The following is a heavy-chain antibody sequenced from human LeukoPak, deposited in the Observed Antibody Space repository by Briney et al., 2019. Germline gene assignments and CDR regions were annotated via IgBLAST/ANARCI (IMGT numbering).Heavy chain of an antibody. CDR3: AKGDYGDY. D-gene: IGHD3-16*01. CDR1: GFTFSSYV. CDR2: ISGSGGST. V-gene: IGHV3-23*01. J-gene: IGHJ4*02. Sequence: PGGSLRLYCAASGFTFSSYVMTWVRQAPGKGLEWVSAISGSGGSTYYADSVKGHFTISRDNSKKTLYLQMNSLRVEDTAIYYCAKGDYGDYWGQGTLVTVSS.